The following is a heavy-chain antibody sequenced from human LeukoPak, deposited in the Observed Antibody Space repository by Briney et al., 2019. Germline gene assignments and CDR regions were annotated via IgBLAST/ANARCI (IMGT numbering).Heavy chain of an antibody. J-gene: IGHJ4*02. CDR2: INGDGSAT. Sequence: GGSLRLSCAASGFTFSSYWMHWVRQAPGKGLVWVSRINGDGSATYYADSVKGRFSISRDNPKNTLYLHMHSLRADDTAVYYCAREEEMATNTDYWGQGTLVTVSS. D-gene: IGHD5-24*01. CDR3: AREEEMATNTDY. V-gene: IGHV3-74*01. CDR1: GFTFSSYW.